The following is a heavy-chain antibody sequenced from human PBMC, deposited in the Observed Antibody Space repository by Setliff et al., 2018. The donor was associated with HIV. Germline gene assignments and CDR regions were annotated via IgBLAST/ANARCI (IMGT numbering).Heavy chain of an antibody. Sequence: PGGSLRLSCAASGFTFSSYGMHWVRQAPGKGLEWVAVIWYDGSNKYYADSVKGRFTISRDNSKDTLHLQMNSLRAEDTAVYYCATDIVATLDYWGQGTLVTVSS. J-gene: IGHJ4*02. CDR2: IWYDGSNK. D-gene: IGHD5-12*01. V-gene: IGHV3-33*01. CDR3: ATDIVATLDY. CDR1: GFTFSSYG.